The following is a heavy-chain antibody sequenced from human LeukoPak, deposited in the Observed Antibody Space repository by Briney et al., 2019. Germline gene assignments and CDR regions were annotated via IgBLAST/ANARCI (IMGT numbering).Heavy chain of an antibody. CDR3: ATGRATNMY. Sequence: QTGGSLRLSCAVSGFTFYSDYMSWVRQAPGRGLEWVASLKRDGSERTYVDSVKGRFSISRDSAKDSLYLQMNGLGAEDTAVYYCATGRATNMYWGQGVLVTVSS. CDR2: LKRDGSER. CDR1: GFTFYSDY. D-gene: IGHD1-26*01. J-gene: IGHJ4*02. V-gene: IGHV3-7*01.